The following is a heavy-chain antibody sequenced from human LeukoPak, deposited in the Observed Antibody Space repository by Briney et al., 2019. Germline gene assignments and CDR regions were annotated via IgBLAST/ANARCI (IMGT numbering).Heavy chain of an antibody. D-gene: IGHD5-18*01. CDR1: GYSFTSHG. CDR2: ITVYNGNT. V-gene: IGHV1-18*04. J-gene: IGHJ6*03. Sequence: GASVKVSCKASGYSFTSHGISWVRQAPGQGRERMGRITVYNGNTNYAERVQGRVTMTTDTSTSTAYMELRSLRSDDTAVYYCGRSGYRYSYDFDYYMDVWGQGTTITVSS. CDR3: GRSGYRYSYDFDYYMDV.